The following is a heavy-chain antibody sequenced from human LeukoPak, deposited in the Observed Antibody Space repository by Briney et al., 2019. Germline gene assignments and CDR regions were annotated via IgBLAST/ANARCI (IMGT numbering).Heavy chain of an antibody. Sequence: GGSLRLSCAASGFTFSNYGMNWVRQAPGKGLEWVSSISSSSSYIYYADSVKGRFTISRDNAKNSLYLQLNSLRAEDTAVYFCAKGSRDGYNFPFDYWGQGTLVTVSS. CDR3: AKGSRDGYNFPFDY. CDR1: GFTFSNYG. CDR2: ISSSSSYI. J-gene: IGHJ4*02. V-gene: IGHV3-21*01. D-gene: IGHD5-24*01.